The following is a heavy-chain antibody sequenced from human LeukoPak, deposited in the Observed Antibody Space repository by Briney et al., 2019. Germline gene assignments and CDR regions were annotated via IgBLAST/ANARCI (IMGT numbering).Heavy chain of an antibody. D-gene: IGHD1-26*01. CDR3: ARDLRGSGSYSLDY. CDR1: GFTFSSYA. CDR2: ISGSGGST. V-gene: IGHV3-23*01. J-gene: IGHJ4*02. Sequence: HPGGSLRLSCAASGFTFSSYAMSWVRQAPGKGLEWVSAISGSGGSTYYADSVKGRFTISRDNSKNTLYLQMNSLRAEDTAVYYCARDLRGSGSYSLDYWGQGTLVTVSS.